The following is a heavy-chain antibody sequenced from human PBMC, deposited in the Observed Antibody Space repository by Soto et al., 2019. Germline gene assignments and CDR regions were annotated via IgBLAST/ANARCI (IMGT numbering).Heavy chain of an antibody. V-gene: IGHV3-9*01. CDR3: AKDRDYDFWSGYPAFDI. CDR1: GFTFDDYA. CDR2: ISWNSGSI. D-gene: IGHD3-3*01. Sequence: EVQLVESGGGLVQPGRSLRLSCAASGFTFDDYAMHWVRQAPGKGLEWVSGISWNSGSIGYADSVKGRFTISRDNAKNSLYLQMNSLRAEDTALYYCAKDRDYDFWSGYPAFDIWGQGTMVTVSS. J-gene: IGHJ3*02.